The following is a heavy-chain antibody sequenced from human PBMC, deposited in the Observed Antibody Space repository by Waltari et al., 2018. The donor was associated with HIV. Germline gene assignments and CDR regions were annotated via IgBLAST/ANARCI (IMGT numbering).Heavy chain of an antibody. D-gene: IGHD3-10*01. CDR1: GGSISSYY. V-gene: IGHV4-4*07. CDR3: ARDLYYYGSGSRSASAFDI. CDR2: IYTSGST. J-gene: IGHJ3*02. Sequence: QVQLQESGPGLVKPSETLSLTCTVSGGSISSYYWSWIRQPAGKGLEWIGRIYTSGSTNSNPPLKSRVTISVDTSKNQFSLKLSSVTAADTAVYYCARDLYYYGSGSRSASAFDIWGQGTMVTVSS.